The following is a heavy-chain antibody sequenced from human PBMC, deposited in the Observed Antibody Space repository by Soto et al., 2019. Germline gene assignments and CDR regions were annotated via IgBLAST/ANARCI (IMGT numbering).Heavy chain of an antibody. V-gene: IGHV3-48*02. CDR1: GFTFSSYS. CDR2: ISSSSSTI. J-gene: IGHJ5*02. CDR3: AREAYYDWLNWFDP. D-gene: IGHD3-3*01. Sequence: EVQLVESGGGLVQPGGSLRLSCAASGFTFSSYSMNWVRQAPGKGLGWVSYISSSSSTIYYADSVKGRFTISRDNAKNSLYRQMNSLRDEDTAVYYCAREAYYDWLNWFDPWGQATMVTVSS.